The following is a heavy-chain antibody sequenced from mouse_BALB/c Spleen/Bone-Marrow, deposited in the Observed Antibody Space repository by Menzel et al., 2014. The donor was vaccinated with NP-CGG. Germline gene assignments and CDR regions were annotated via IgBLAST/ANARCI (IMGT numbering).Heavy chain of an antibody. D-gene: IGHD1-1*01. J-gene: IGHJ3*01. CDR1: GFNIKDTY. Sequence: EVQLQQSGAELVKPGASVKLSCTASGFNIKDTYMHWVKQRPEQGLEWIGRIDPANGNTKYDPKFQGKATITADTSSNTAYLQLSSLTYEDTAVYYCARYNYGSSQFAYWGQGLWSLSLQ. CDR3: ARYNYGSSQFAY. V-gene: IGHV14-3*02. CDR2: IDPANGNT.